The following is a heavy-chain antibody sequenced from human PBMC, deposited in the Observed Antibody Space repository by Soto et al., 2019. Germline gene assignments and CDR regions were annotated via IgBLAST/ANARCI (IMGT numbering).Heavy chain of an antibody. V-gene: IGHV4-30-4*01. CDR3: ARDRGGYERIDY. D-gene: IGHD5-12*01. CDR1: GGSISSDDSY. CDR2: IYYSGST. Sequence: QVQLQESGPGLVKPSQTLSLTCTVSGGSISSDDSYWSWIRQPPGKGLEWIGYIYYSGSTYYNPSLKSRVTISVDTSKNQFSLKLNSVTAAATAVYYCARDRGGYERIDYWGQGTLVTVSS. J-gene: IGHJ4*02.